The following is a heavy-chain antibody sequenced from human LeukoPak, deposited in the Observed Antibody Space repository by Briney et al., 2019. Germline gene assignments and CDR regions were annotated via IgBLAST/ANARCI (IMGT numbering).Heavy chain of an antibody. CDR2: IYHSGST. CDR1: GGSISSGGYS. J-gene: IGHJ4*02. Sequence: PSQTLSLTCAVSGGSISSGGYSWSWIRQPPGKGLEWIGYIYHSGSTYYNPSLKSRVTISVDRSKNQFSLKLSSVTAADTAVYYCASWNPGGIDYWGQGTLVTVSS. V-gene: IGHV4-30-2*01. CDR3: ASWNPGGIDY. D-gene: IGHD1-1*01.